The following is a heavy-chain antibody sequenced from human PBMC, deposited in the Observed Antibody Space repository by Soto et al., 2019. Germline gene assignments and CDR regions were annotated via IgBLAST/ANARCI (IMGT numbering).Heavy chain of an antibody. V-gene: IGHV4-61*01. CDR2: IYYSGST. Sequence: SETLSLTCTVSGGSVSSGSYYWSWIRQPPGKGLEWIGYIYYSGSTNYNPSLKSRVTISVDTSKNQFSLKLSSVTAADTAVYYCASIKLAYCGGDSYSFDYRGQGTLVTVSS. D-gene: IGHD2-21*02. CDR3: ASIKLAYCGGDSYSFDY. J-gene: IGHJ4*02. CDR1: GGSVSSGSYY.